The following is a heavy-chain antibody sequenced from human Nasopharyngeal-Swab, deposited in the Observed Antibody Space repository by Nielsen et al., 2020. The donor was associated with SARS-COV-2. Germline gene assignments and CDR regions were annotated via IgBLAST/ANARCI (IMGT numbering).Heavy chain of an antibody. V-gene: IGHV3-48*01. CDR3: ARDDYVWGSYRYREYNWFDP. Sequence: GGSLRLSCADSGLTFSNNPVNWVRRAQGKGLEWVSHIRSDNTTIRYADSVKGRFTISRDNARNSLYLQMNSLRAEDTAVYYCARDDYVWGSYRYREYNWFDPWGQGTLVTVSS. J-gene: IGHJ5*02. D-gene: IGHD3-16*02. CDR2: IRSDNTTI. CDR1: GLTFSNNP.